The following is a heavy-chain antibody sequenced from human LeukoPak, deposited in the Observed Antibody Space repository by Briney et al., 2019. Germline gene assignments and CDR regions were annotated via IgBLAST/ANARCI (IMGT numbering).Heavy chain of an antibody. J-gene: IGHJ4*02. CDR3: AREGDSGSYYY. D-gene: IGHD3-10*01. CDR1: GFTFSDYY. Sequence: GGSLRLSCAASGFTFSDYYMSWIRQAPGRGLEWVSYISSSSSYTNYADSVKGRFTISRDNAKNSLYLQMNSLRAEDTAVYYCAREGDSGSYYYWGQGTLVTVSS. CDR2: ISSSSSYT. V-gene: IGHV3-11*06.